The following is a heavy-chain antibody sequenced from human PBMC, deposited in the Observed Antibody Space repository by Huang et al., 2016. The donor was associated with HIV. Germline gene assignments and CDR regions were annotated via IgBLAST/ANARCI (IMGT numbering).Heavy chain of an antibody. CDR2: ISYQGSTK. Sequence: QVQVVESGGGVVQPGRSLRLSCEASGLPFSSYGMHWVRQAPGKGREWVALISYQGSTKWYADSLKGRFTISRDNSKIKVYLQMDSLRGNDTAVYYCAKDSYSSGWYPEYWGQGTPVTVSS. CDR3: AKDSYSSGWYPEY. J-gene: IGHJ4*02. CDR1: GLPFSSYG. V-gene: IGHV3-30*18. D-gene: IGHD6-19*01.